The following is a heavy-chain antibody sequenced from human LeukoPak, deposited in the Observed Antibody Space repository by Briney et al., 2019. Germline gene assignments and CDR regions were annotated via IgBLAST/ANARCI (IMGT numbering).Heavy chain of an antibody. D-gene: IGHD4-11*01. Sequence: SETLSLTCTVSGGSISSYYWSWIRQPPGKGLEWIGYIYYSGSTNYNPSLKSRATISVDTSKNQFSLKLSSVTAADTAVYYCARHFLPLEAGAVTGAYWYFDLWGRGTLVTVSS. CDR3: ARHFLPLEAGAVTGAYWYFDL. CDR1: GGSISSYY. V-gene: IGHV4-59*08. J-gene: IGHJ2*01. CDR2: IYYSGST.